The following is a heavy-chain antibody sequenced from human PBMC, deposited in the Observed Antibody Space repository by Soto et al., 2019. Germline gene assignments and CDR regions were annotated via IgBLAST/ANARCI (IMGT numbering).Heavy chain of an antibody. J-gene: IGHJ6*02. D-gene: IGHD6-13*01. CDR2: IYYSGST. CDR3: ASGFGYSSSWPLNYYYGMDV. CDR1: GCNIRSGVYY. Sequence: TQSLTCTVSGCNIRSGVYYWSWIRQHPGKGLEWIGYIYYSGSTYYNPSLKSRVTISVDTSKNQFSLKLSSVTAADTAVYYCASGFGYSSSWPLNYYYGMDVWGQGTTVTVSS. V-gene: IGHV4-31*03.